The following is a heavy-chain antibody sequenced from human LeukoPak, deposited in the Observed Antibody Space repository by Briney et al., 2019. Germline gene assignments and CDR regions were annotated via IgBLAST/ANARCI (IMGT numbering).Heavy chain of an antibody. CDR1: GFTFGSYA. J-gene: IGHJ4*02. D-gene: IGHD4/OR15-4a*01. CDR2: ITRDGGST. Sequence: GGSLRLSCAASGFTFGSYAMSWVRQAPGKGLEWVSSITRDGGSTYFADSVKGRFTISRDNSKNTLYLQMNSLRADDTAVYFCAKDGAYYKHELWGQGTLVTVSS. CDR3: AKDGAYYKHEL. V-gene: IGHV3-23*01.